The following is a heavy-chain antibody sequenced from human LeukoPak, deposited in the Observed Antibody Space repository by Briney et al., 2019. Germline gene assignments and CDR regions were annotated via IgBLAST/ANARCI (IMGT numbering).Heavy chain of an antibody. D-gene: IGHD7-27*01. Sequence: GGSLRLSCAASGFTVSSNYMSWVRQAPGKGLEWVSVIYSGGSTYYADSVKGRFTISRDNSKNTLYLQMNSLRAEDTAVYYCARDYTGGWNDYWGQGTLVTVSS. CDR1: GFTVSSNY. V-gene: IGHV3-66*01. CDR3: ARDYTGGWNDY. J-gene: IGHJ4*02. CDR2: IYSGGST.